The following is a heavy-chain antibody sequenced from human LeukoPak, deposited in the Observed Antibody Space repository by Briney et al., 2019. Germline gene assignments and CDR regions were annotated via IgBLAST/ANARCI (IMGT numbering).Heavy chain of an antibody. J-gene: IGHJ6*03. CDR2: INPSGGST. CDR3: ARTAAAAAGPYYYYYYMDV. CDR1: GYTFTSYY. V-gene: IGHV1-46*01. D-gene: IGHD6-13*01. Sequence: ASVKVSCKASGYTFTSYYMHWVRQAPGQGLEWMGIINPSGGSTNYAQKFQGRVTITADESTSTAYMELSSLRSEDTAVYYCARTAAAAAGPYYYYYYMDVWGKGTTVTVSS.